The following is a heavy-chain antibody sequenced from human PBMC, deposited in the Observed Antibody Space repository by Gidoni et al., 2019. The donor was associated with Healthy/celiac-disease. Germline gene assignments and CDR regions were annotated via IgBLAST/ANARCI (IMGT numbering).Heavy chain of an antibody. CDR2: ISYDGSNK. J-gene: IGHJ4*02. D-gene: IGHD3-10*01. V-gene: IGHV3-30*18. Sequence: QVQLVESGGGVVQPGRSLRLSCAAYVVTFSSYGMHWVRQAPGKGLEWVAVISYDGSNKYYADSVKGRFTISRDNSKNTLYLQMNSLRAEDTAVYYCAKDLWFGELGKVDYWGQGTLVTVSS. CDR3: AKDLWFGELGKVDY. CDR1: VVTFSSYG.